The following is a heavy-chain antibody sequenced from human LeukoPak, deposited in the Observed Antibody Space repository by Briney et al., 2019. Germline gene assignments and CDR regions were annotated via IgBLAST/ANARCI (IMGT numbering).Heavy chain of an antibody. V-gene: IGHV4-4*02. J-gene: IGHJ5*02. Sequence: PSETLSLTCAVSGGSTRGSYWWSWVRQPPGKGLEWIGEIFYSESTNYNPSLKSRVRISLDKSKNEFSLEMTSVTAADTAVYFCARFDYFGSGSRSFDPWGQGILVTVSS. CDR1: GGSTRGSYW. D-gene: IGHD3-10*01. CDR2: IFYSEST. CDR3: ARFDYFGSGSRSFDP.